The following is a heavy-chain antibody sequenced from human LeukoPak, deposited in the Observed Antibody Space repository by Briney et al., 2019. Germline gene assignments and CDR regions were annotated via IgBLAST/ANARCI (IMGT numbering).Heavy chain of an antibody. CDR2: IYHSGST. CDR1: GYSISSGYY. CDR3: ARRGRLWFGELLYETGTEYYFDY. D-gene: IGHD3-10*01. Sequence: PSETLSLTCAVSGYSISSGYYWGWIRQPPGKGLEWIGSIYHSGSTCYNPSLKSRVTISVDTSKNQFSLKLSSVTAADTAVYYCARRGRLWFGELLYETGTEYYFDYWGQGTLVTVSS. J-gene: IGHJ4*02. V-gene: IGHV4-38-2*01.